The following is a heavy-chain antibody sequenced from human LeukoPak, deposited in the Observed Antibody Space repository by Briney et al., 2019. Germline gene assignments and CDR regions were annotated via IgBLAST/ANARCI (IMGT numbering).Heavy chain of an antibody. CDR1: GCTFTGYY. D-gene: IGHD3-10*01. CDR2: INPNSGGT. J-gene: IGHJ5*02. Sequence: ASVKVSCKASGCTFTGYYMHWVRQAPGQGLEWMGWINPNSGGTNYAQKFQGRVTMTRDTSISTAYMELSRLRSDDTAVYYCAREWNRITMVRGVIPWFDPWGQGTLVTVSS. V-gene: IGHV1-2*02. CDR3: AREWNRITMVRGVIPWFDP.